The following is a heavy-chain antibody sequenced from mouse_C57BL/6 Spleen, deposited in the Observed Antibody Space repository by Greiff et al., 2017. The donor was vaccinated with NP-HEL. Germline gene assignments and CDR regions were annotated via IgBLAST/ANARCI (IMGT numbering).Heavy chain of an antibody. V-gene: IGHV1-22*01. CDR1: GYTFTDYN. J-gene: IGHJ4*01. Sequence: EVQLQQSGPELVKPGASVKMSCKASGYTFTDYNMHWVKQSHGKSLEWIGYINPNNGGTSYNQKFKGKATLTVNKSSSTAYIELRSLTSEDSAVYYCARGGYSNYVYYAMDYWGQGTSVTVSS. CDR3: ARGGYSNYVYYAMDY. D-gene: IGHD2-5*01. CDR2: INPNNGGT.